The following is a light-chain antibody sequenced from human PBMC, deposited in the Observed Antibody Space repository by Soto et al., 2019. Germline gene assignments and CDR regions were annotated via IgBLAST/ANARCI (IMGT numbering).Light chain of an antibody. Sequence: SVLTQPPSASGTPGQRVTISCSGSSSNIGSNYVYWYQQLPGTAPKLLIYRNNQRPSGVPDRISGSKSGTSASLAISGLRSEDEADYYCAAWDDSLSGRVFGGGTKVTVL. CDR3: AAWDDSLSGRV. V-gene: IGLV1-47*01. CDR2: RNN. J-gene: IGLJ2*01. CDR1: SSNIGSNY.